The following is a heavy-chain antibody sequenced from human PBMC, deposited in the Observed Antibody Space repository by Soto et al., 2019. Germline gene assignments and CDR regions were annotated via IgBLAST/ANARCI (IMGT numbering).Heavy chain of an antibody. CDR2: ISSDGSNI. CDR1: GFTFRGYW. V-gene: IGHV3-74*01. J-gene: IGHJ6*02. CDR3: ARDRLVFVDFGGMDV. Sequence: SGGSLRLSCAASGFTFRGYWMHWVRQVPGKGLVWVARISSDGSNINYADSVKGRFTISRENAKNTLHLQMNSLRAEDTAVYYCARDRLVFVDFGGMDVWGQGTTVTVSS. D-gene: IGHD3-10*02.